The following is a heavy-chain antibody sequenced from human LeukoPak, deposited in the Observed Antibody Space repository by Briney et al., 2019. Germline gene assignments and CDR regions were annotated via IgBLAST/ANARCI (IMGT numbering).Heavy chain of an antibody. J-gene: IGHJ4*02. CDR3: ARDLGGDTDEYYFDY. CDR2: INPSGGST. CDR1: GYTFTSYY. Sequence: ASVTVSCKASGYTFTSYYMHWVRQAPAQGLEWMGIINPSGGSTSYAQKFQGRVTMTRDTSTSTVYMELSSLRSEDTAVYYCARDLGGDTDEYYFDYWGQGTLVTVSS. D-gene: IGHD5-18*01. V-gene: IGHV1-46*01.